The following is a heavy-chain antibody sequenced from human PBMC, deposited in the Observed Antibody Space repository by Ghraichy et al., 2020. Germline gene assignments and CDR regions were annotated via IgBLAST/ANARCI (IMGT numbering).Heavy chain of an antibody. J-gene: IGHJ4*02. D-gene: IGHD6-19*01. CDR3: ARWRGGTGWYRGDY. Sequence: LSLTCAASGFIFNYYSMNWVRQAPGKGLEWVSSISRSSDSIHYADSVRGRFTISRDNAKNTLYLQMNSLRAEDTAVYYCARWRGGTGWYRGDYWGQGTLVTVSS. V-gene: IGHV3-21*01. CDR1: GFIFNYYS. CDR2: ISRSSDSI.